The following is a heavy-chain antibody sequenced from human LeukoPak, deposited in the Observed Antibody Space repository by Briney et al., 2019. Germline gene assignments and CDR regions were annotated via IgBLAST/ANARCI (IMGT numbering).Heavy chain of an antibody. D-gene: IGHD1-26*01. CDR3: AREGGQYYFDY. V-gene: IGHV4-59*01. J-gene: IGHJ4*02. Sequence: SETLSLTCTVSGGSISSYYWSWIRQPPGKGLEWIGYIYHSGSTNYNSSLKSRVTISVDTSKNQFSLKLSSVTAADTAVYYCAREGGQYYFDYWGQGTLVTVSS. CDR1: GGSISSYY. CDR2: IYHSGST.